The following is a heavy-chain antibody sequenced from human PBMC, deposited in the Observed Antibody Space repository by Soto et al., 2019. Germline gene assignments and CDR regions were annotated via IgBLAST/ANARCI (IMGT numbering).Heavy chain of an antibody. Sequence: QITLKESGPTLVKPTQTLTLTCTFSGFSLTTSGVGVGWIRQPPGKALEWLALIYWDDDKRYSPSLKSRLTITKTPPKNRVVLTITNLAPGHPATYFCAHRDGFGEFDPWGQGPLVTVSS. V-gene: IGHV2-5*02. CDR1: GFSLTTSGVG. CDR2: IYWDDDK. J-gene: IGHJ5*02. D-gene: IGHD3-10*01. CDR3: AHRDGFGEFDP.